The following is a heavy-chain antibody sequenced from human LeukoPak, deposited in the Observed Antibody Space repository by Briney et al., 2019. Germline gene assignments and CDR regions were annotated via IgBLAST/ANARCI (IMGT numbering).Heavy chain of an antibody. D-gene: IGHD4-23*01. CDR1: GFAFSSYG. V-gene: IGHV3-30-3*01. Sequence: GRSLRLSCAASGFAFSSYGMHWVRQTPGKGLEWVALISYDGTNKNYADSVKGRFTISRDNAKNSLYLQMNSLRAEDTALYYCAKDSAPYYGGNSFFDYWGQGTLVTVSS. CDR3: AKDSAPYYGGNSFFDY. J-gene: IGHJ4*02. CDR2: ISYDGTNK.